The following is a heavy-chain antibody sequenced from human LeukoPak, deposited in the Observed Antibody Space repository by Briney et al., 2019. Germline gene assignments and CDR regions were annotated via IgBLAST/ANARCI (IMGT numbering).Heavy chain of an antibody. CDR2: ISGSGDRT. CDR3: AKGSRYDILTGSQYYYSYYMDV. Sequence: PGGSLRLSCAASGFTFSSYAMSWVRQAPGKGLEWVSAISGSGDRTYYADSVKGRFTISRHKSKTTLSLQMTSLRAEDTAVYYCAKGSRYDILTGSQYYYSYYMDVWGKGTTVIVSS. V-gene: IGHV3-23*01. J-gene: IGHJ6*03. CDR1: GFTFSSYA. D-gene: IGHD3-9*01.